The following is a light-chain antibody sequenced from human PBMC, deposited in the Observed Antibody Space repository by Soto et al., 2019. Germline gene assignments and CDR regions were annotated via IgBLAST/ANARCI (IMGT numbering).Light chain of an antibody. CDR1: QRISNNY. CDR3: QQYGSSPYT. CDR2: GAS. J-gene: IGKJ2*01. V-gene: IGKV3-20*01. Sequence: EIVLTQSPGTLSLSPGERATLSCRASQRISNNYLAWYQQKPGRAPRLLIYGASSRSTGIPDGFSGSGSGTDFTLTISRLETEDFAVYYCQQYGSSPYTFGQGTKLEIK.